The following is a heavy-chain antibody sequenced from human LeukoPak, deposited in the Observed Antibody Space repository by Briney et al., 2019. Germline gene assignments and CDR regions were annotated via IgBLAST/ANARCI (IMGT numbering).Heavy chain of an antibody. Sequence: SETLSLTCTVSGGSISSYYWSWIRQSPGKGLEWIGRIYTSGSTHYNPSLKSRVTISVDTSKNQFSLKLGSVTAADTAVYYCARARNYYDSSGFYYEGDAFDIWGQGTMVTVSS. D-gene: IGHD3-22*01. V-gene: IGHV4-4*07. CDR3: ARARNYYDSSGFYYEGDAFDI. CDR2: IYTSGST. J-gene: IGHJ3*02. CDR1: GGSISSYY.